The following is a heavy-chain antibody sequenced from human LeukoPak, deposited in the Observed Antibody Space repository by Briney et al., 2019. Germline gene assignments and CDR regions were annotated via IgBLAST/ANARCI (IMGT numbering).Heavy chain of an antibody. CDR2: INHSGST. V-gene: IGHV4-34*01. D-gene: IGHD3-10*01. CDR1: GGSFSGYY. J-gene: IGHJ4*02. CDR3: GRGRGHKDY. Sequence: PSETLSLTCAVCGGSFSGYYWSWIRQPPGKGLEWIGEINHSGSTNYNPSLKSRVTISVDTSKNQFSLKLSSVTAADTAVYYCGRGRGHKDYWGQGTLVTVSS.